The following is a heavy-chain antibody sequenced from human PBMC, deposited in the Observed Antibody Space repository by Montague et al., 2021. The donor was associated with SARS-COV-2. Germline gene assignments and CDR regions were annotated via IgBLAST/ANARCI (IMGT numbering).Heavy chain of an antibody. V-gene: IGHV4-38-2*02. J-gene: IGHJ3*02. Sequence: SETLSLTCTVSGYSISTGYYWGWIWQPPGKGLEWIGTIYHSGSTYFNPSLKSRVTISVDTSKNQFSLNLSSVTAADTAVYYCAKVAGSRDTFDIWGRGTMVTVSS. CDR3: AKVAGSRDTFDI. D-gene: IGHD6-19*01. CDR1: GYSISTGYY. CDR2: IYHSGST.